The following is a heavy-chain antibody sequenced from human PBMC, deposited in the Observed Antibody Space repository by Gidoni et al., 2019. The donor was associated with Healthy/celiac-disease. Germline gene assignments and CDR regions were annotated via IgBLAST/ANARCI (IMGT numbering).Heavy chain of an antibody. CDR3: ARDLVGEAVGGFDP. J-gene: IGHJ5*02. Sequence: QVQLQQSGPGLVKPSQTIALTCASSGDSVPSNSAAWNWIRQSPSRGLEWLGRTYYRSKWYNDYAVSVNSRLTINPDTSKNPFSLQLYSVTPEDTAVYYCARDLVGEAVGGFDPWGQGTLVTVSS. V-gene: IGHV6-1*01. CDR2: TYYRSKWYN. CDR1: GDSVPSNSAA. D-gene: IGHD3-10*01.